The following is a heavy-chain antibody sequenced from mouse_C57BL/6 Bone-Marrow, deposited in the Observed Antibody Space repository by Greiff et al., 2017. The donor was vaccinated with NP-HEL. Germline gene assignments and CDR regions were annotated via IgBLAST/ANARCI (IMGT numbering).Heavy chain of an antibody. CDR2: INPNNGGT. CDR3: ARELTGTIDY. J-gene: IGHJ2*01. CDR1: GYTFTDYY. D-gene: IGHD4-1*01. Sequence: VQLQQSGPELVKPGASVKISCKASGYTFTDYYMNWVKQSHGKSLEWIGDINPNNGGTSYNQKFKGKATLTVDKSSSTAYMELRSLTSEDSAVYYCARELTGTIDYWGQGTTLTVSS. V-gene: IGHV1-26*01.